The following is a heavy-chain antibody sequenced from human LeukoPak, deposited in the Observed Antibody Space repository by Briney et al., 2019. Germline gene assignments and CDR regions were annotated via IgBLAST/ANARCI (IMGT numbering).Heavy chain of an antibody. Sequence: SQTLSLTCTVSGGSISSSSYYWGWIRQPPGKGVEWIGNIYYSGGTYYNPSLKSRVTISVDTSNNHFSLKLSSVTAADTAVYYCARYSGNPTAFDYWGQGTLVTVSS. D-gene: IGHD1-26*01. CDR1: GGSISSSSYY. CDR2: IYYSGGT. V-gene: IGHV4-39*02. J-gene: IGHJ4*02. CDR3: ARYSGNPTAFDY.